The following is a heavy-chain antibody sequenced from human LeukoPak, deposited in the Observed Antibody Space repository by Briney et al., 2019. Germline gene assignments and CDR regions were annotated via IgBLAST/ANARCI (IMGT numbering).Heavy chain of an antibody. D-gene: IGHD2-8*01. Sequence: PGGSLRLSCAASGFTFSSYWMSWVRQAPGKGLEWVANIKQDGSDKYYVDSVKGRFTISRDNAKNSLYLQMNSLRAEDTAVYYCARDSAVSSFGYWGQGTLVTVSS. CDR1: GFTFSSYW. J-gene: IGHJ4*02. V-gene: IGHV3-7*01. CDR2: IKQDGSDK. CDR3: ARDSAVSSFGY.